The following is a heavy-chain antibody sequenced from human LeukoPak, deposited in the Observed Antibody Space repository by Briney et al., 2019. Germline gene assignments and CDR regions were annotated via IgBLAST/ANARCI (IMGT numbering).Heavy chain of an antibody. V-gene: IGHV4-61*02. CDR1: GGSISSGSYY. Sequence: PSETLSLTCTVSGGSISSGSYYWSWIRQPAGKGLEWIGRIYTSGSTNYNPSLKSRVTISVDTSKNQFSLKLSSVTAADTAVYYCDIWFGEFNYWGQGTLVTVSS. CDR2: IYTSGST. J-gene: IGHJ4*02. D-gene: IGHD3-10*01. CDR3: DIWFGEFNY.